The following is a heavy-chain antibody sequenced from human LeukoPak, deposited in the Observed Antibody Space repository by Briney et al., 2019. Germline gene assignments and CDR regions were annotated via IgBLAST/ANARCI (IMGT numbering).Heavy chain of an antibody. CDR2: INHSGST. CDR1: GGSFGGYY. J-gene: IGHJ4*02. D-gene: IGHD6-19*01. Sequence: SETLSLTCAVYGGSFGGYYWSWIRQPPGKGLEWIGEINHSGSTNYNPSLKSRVTISVDTSKNQFSLKLSSVAAADTAVYYCARGHRYSSGWYNYWGQGTLVTVSS. V-gene: IGHV4-34*01. CDR3: ARGHRYSSGWYNY.